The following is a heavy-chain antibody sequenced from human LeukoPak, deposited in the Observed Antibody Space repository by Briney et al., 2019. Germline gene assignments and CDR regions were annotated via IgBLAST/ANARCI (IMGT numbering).Heavy chain of an antibody. Sequence: PGGSLRLSCAASGFIFSRFWMNWVRQAPGKGLEWVATIKEDGSEKYYVDSMRGRITISRDNAENSLYLQMNSLRAEDTAMYYCARLSVSGSSPFDYWGQGTLVTVSS. CDR1: GFIFSRFW. CDR3: ARLSVSGSSPFDY. CDR2: IKEDGSEK. V-gene: IGHV3-7*03. J-gene: IGHJ4*02. D-gene: IGHD3-10*01.